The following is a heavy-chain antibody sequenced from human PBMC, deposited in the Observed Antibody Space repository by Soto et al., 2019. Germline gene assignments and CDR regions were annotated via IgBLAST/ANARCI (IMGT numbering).Heavy chain of an antibody. CDR2: IIPIFGTA. CDR3: ARDRLGATGDY. Sequence: GASVKVSCKASGGTFSSYAISWVRQAPGQGLEWMGGIIPIFGTANNAQKLQGRVTMTTDTSTSTAYMELRSLRSDDTAVYYCARDRLGATGDYWGQGTLVTVSS. J-gene: IGHJ4*02. D-gene: IGHD1-26*01. V-gene: IGHV1-69*05. CDR1: GGTFSSYA.